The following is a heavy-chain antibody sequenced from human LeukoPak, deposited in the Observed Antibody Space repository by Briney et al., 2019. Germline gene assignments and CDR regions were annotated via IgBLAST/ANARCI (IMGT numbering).Heavy chain of an antibody. V-gene: IGHV3-9*01. CDR1: GFTFDDYA. D-gene: IGHD4-17*01. J-gene: IGHJ6*02. Sequence: GRSLRLSCAASGFTFDDYAMRWVRQAPGKGLEWVSGISWNSGSIGYADSVKGRFTISRDNAKNSLYPQMNSLRAEDTALYYCAKGGGAYYYYGMDVWGQGTTVTVSS. CDR2: ISWNSGSI. CDR3: AKGGGAYYYYGMDV.